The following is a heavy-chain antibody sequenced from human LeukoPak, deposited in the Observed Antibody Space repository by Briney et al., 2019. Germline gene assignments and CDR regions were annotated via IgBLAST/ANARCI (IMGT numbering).Heavy chain of an antibody. J-gene: IGHJ4*02. CDR2: IYDSGST. CDR3: ARKEGTI. D-gene: IGHD2-2*01. Sequence: PSETLSLTCSVSGDSVTSTYWSWIRQPPGKGLEWIGYIYDSGSTNYNPSLKSRVTMSIDTSKNQFSLRLTSVTAADTAVYYCARKEGTIWGQGTLVTVSS. V-gene: IGHV4-59*02. CDR1: GDSVTSTY.